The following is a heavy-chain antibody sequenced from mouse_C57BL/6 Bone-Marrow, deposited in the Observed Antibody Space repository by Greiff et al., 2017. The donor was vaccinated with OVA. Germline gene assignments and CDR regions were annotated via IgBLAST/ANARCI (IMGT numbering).Heavy chain of an antibody. D-gene: IGHD1-1*01. J-gene: IGHJ1*03. Sequence: QVQLQQPGAELVRPGTSVKLSCKASGYTFTSYWMHLVKQRPGQGLEWIGVIDPSDSYTNYNQKFKGTATLTVDTSSSTAYMQLSSLTSEDSAVYYCARPNYYGSSYWYFDVWGTGTTVTVSA. CDR3: ARPNYYGSSYWYFDV. V-gene: IGHV1-59*01. CDR2: IDPSDSYT. CDR1: GYTFTSYW.